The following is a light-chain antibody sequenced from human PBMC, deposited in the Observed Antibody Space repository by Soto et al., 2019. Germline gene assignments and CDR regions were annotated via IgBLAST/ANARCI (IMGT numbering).Light chain of an antibody. J-gene: IGKJ1*01. CDR2: KAS. Sequence: DIQMTQSPSTLSASVGDRGTITCRASQSISSWLAWYQQKPGKAPKLLIYKASSLESGLPSRFSGSGSGTEXTLTISSLQPDDFATYYCQQSNSYPWTFGQGPKV. CDR3: QQSNSYPWT. CDR1: QSISSW. V-gene: IGKV1-5*03.